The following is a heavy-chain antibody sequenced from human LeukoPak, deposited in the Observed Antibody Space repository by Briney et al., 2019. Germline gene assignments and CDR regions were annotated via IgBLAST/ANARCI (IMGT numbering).Heavy chain of an antibody. J-gene: IGHJ4*02. Sequence: ASVKVSCKASGYTFTGYYMHWVRQAPGQGLEWMGWINPNSGGTNYAQKFQGRVTMTRDTSISTAYMELSRLRSDDTAVYYCARVVPRIVVVPAAPFGYWGQGTLVTASS. CDR3: ARVVPRIVVVPAAPFGY. CDR2: INPNSGGT. CDR1: GYTFTGYY. D-gene: IGHD2-2*01. V-gene: IGHV1-2*02.